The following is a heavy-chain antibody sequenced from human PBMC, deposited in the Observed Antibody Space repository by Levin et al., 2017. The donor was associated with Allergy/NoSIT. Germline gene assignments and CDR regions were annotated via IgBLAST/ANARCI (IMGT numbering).Heavy chain of an antibody. Sequence: SCAASGFTFSSYAMSWVRQAPGKGLEWVSAISGSGGSTYYADSVKGRFTISRDNSKNTLYLQMNSLRAEDTAVYYCAKDGTQSGVFDYWGQGTLVTVSS. CDR1: GFTFSSYA. CDR3: AKDGTQSGVFDY. J-gene: IGHJ4*02. CDR2: ISGSGGST. V-gene: IGHV3-23*01. D-gene: IGHD6-25*01.